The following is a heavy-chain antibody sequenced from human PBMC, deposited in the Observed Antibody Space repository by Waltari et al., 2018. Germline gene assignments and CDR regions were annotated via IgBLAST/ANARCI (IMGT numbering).Heavy chain of an antibody. CDR2: ISGSGGST. Sequence: EVQLLESGGGLVQPGGSLRLSCAASGFTFSSYAMSWVRQAPGKGLELVSAISGSGGSTYYADSVKGRFTISRDNSKNTLYLQMNSLRAEDTAVYYCAKDHYGSGARGDYWGQGTLVTVSS. V-gene: IGHV3-23*01. CDR3: AKDHYGSGARGDY. D-gene: IGHD3-10*01. CDR1: GFTFSSYA. J-gene: IGHJ4*02.